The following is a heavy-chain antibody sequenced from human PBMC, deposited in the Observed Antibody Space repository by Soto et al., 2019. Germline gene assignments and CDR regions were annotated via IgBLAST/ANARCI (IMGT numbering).Heavy chain of an antibody. D-gene: IGHD3-22*01. CDR2: IYHTGNA. J-gene: IGHJ5*02. V-gene: IGHV4-39*01. CDR1: GDSISNSRFY. Sequence: SETLSLTCSVSGDSISNSRFYWAWIRQPPGEGLEWIGSIYHTGNAYYNPSLKSRVTISVDTSKNQFSMKLTSVTAADAALYYCARDFFDSSDYTTNWFDPWGQGTLVTVSS. CDR3: ARDFFDSSDYTTNWFDP.